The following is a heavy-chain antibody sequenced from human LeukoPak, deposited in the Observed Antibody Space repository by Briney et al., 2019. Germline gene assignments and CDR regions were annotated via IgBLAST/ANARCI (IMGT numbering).Heavy chain of an antibody. CDR2: ISYSGST. V-gene: IGHV4-39*07. CDR1: GGSISTSTYY. J-gene: IGHJ5*02. D-gene: IGHD3-22*01. Sequence: SETLSLTCTVSGGSISTSTYYWGWIRQPPGKGLEWIGSISYSGSTYNNPSLKSRVTISVDTSKNQFSLKLSSVTAADTAVYYCARDQEENYYDSSGYYKHWFDPWGQGTLVTVSS. CDR3: ARDQEENYYDSSGYYKHWFDP.